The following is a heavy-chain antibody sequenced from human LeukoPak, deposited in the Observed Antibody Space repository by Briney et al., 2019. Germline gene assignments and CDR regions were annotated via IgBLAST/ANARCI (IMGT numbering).Heavy chain of an antibody. CDR3: ARVYGFQAGYNWFDP. CDR2: IYYSGST. J-gene: IGHJ5*02. D-gene: IGHD3-3*01. Sequence: SETLSLTCTVSGGSISSGGYYWSWIRQHPGKGLEWIGYIYYSGSTYYNPSLKSRVTISVDTSKNQFSLKLSSVTAADTAVHYCARVYGFQAGYNWFDPWGQGTLVTVSS. CDR1: GGSISSGGYY. V-gene: IGHV4-31*03.